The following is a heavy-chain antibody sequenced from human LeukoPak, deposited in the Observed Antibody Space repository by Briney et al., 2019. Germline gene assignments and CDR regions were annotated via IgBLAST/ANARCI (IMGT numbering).Heavy chain of an antibody. J-gene: IGHJ4*02. CDR1: GGSISSYY. CDR2: VYYSGST. V-gene: IGHV4-59*08. D-gene: IGHD3-10*01. Sequence: SETLSLTCTVSGGSISSYYWSWIRQPPGKGLGWIGHVYYSGSTNYNPSLKSRVTISVDTSKNQFSLKLSSVTAADTAVYYCARSELLWFGGVNSGFDYWGQGTLVTVSS. CDR3: ARSELLWFGGVNSGFDY.